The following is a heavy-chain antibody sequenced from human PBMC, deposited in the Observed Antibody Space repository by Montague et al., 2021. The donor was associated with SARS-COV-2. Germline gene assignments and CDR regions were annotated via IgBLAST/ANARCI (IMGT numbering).Heavy chain of an antibody. D-gene: IGHD3-22*01. CDR2: IYYSGST. CDR1: GGSISSYY. Sequence: SETLSLTCTVSGGSISSYYWSWIRQPPGKGLEWIGYIYYSGSTNYNPSLKSRVTISVDTSKNQFYLKLSSVTAADTAVYYCARGPQEYRITMIVVDDWYFDLWGRGTLVTVSS. J-gene: IGHJ2*01. CDR3: ARGPQEYRITMIVVDDWYFDL. V-gene: IGHV4-59*01.